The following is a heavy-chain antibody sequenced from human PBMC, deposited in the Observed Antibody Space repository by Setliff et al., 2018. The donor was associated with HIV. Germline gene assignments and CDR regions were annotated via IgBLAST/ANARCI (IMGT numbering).Heavy chain of an antibody. CDR3: SKEKFTFTVVRGVIDS. CDR1: GFTFSHYS. CDR2: VSSSSSYI. V-gene: IGHV3-21*04. J-gene: IGHJ4*02. Sequence: PGGSLRLSCAASGFTFSHYSMIWVRQGPGKGLEWVSSVSSSSSYIYYADSVKGRVTISRDNAKHTVYLQMNSLRAEDTAFYYCSKEKFTFTVVRGVIDSWGQGTLVTVSS. D-gene: IGHD3-10*01.